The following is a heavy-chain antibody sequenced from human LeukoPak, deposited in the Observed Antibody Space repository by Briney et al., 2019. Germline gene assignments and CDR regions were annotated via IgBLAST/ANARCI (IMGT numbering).Heavy chain of an antibody. D-gene: IGHD7-27*01. V-gene: IGHV1-69*05. CDR2: IIPIFGTA. J-gene: IGHJ6*03. Sequence: ASVKASCKASGGAFSSYAISWVRQAPGQGLEWMGGIIPIFGTANYAQKFQGRVTITTDESTSTAYMELSSLRSEDTAVYYCAAGTGDQYYYYYMDVWGKGTTVTVSS. CDR1: GGAFSSYA. CDR3: AAGTGDQYYYYYMDV.